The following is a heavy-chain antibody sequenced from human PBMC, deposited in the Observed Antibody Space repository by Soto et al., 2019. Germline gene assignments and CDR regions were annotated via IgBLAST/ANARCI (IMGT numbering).Heavy chain of an antibody. Sequence: VGSLGLCCTASGVSVCVYAVELVSQVLGMGLEGVSSGSRASSYIYYVDPVKGRFTIYRNNAKNSVTLHMADLRVDDTGLYFCAVGDADLTSPYGMDVWGRGTTITVS. CDR1: GVSVCVYA. D-gene: IGHD3-3*01. CDR2: GSRASSYI. CDR3: AVGDADLTSPYGMDV. V-gene: IGHV3-21*01. J-gene: IGHJ6*02.